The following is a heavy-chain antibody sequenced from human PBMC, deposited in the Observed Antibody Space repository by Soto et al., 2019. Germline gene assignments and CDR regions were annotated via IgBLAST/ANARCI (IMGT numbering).Heavy chain of an antibody. J-gene: IGHJ3*02. D-gene: IGHD3-10*01. CDR1: GFTFSSYG. CDR2: ISYDGSNK. V-gene: IGHV3-30*18. Sequence: GGSLRLSCAASGFTFSSYGMHWVRQAPGKGLEWVAVISYDGSNKYYADSVKGRFTISRDNSKNTLYLQMNSLRAEDTAVYYCANSQRRGVRDAFDIWGQGTMVTVSS. CDR3: ANSQRRGVRDAFDI.